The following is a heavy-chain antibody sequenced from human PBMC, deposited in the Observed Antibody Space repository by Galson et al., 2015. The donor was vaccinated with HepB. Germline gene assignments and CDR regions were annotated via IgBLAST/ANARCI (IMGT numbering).Heavy chain of an antibody. CDR2: IWYDGSNR. Sequence: SLRLSCAASEFTFSSYGMHWVRQAPGKGLEWVAVIWYDGSNRYYVDSVKGRFTISRDNSKHTLYLQMNSLRAEDTPVYYCARELLGFWGAFDIWGQGTMITVSS. J-gene: IGHJ3*02. D-gene: IGHD3-16*01. V-gene: IGHV3-33*01. CDR1: EFTFSSYG. CDR3: ARELLGFWGAFDI.